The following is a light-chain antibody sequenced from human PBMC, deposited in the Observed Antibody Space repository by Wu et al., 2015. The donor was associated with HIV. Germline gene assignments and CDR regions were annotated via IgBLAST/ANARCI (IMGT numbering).Light chain of an antibody. J-gene: IGKJ4*01. CDR2: DAS. CDR1: QSVSNY. V-gene: IGKV3-11*01. CDR3: QQRYTWPPLT. Sequence: ETVLTQSPATLSFSPGERATLSCRASQSVSNYLAWYQQKPGQPPKLLIYDASNRASGIPARFSATGSGTDFALTISSLDPDDSAVYYCQQRYTWPPLTYGGGTKGGD.